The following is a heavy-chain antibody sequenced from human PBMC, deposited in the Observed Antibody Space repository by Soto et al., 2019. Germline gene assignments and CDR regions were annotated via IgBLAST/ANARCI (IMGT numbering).Heavy chain of an antibody. Sequence: QVQLQESGPGLVKPSQTLSLTCTVSGGSISSGGYYWSWIRQHPGKGLEWIGYIYYSGSTYYNPSLKSRVTICVDTSNTQFSLNLSSVTAADTAVYYCARVPGRIGFWSGYYTGNAFDIWGQGTMVTVSS. CDR3: ARVPGRIGFWSGYYTGNAFDI. CDR2: IYYSGST. V-gene: IGHV4-31*03. J-gene: IGHJ3*02. CDR1: GGSISSGGYY. D-gene: IGHD3-3*01.